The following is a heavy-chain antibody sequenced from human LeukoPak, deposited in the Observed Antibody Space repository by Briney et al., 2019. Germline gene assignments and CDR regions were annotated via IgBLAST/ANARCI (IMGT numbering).Heavy chain of an antibody. D-gene: IGHD3-22*01. CDR2: ISAYNGNT. Sequence: ASVKVSCKASGYTFTSYGISWVRQAPGQGLEWMGWISAYNGNTNYAQKLQGRVTMTTDTSTSTAYMELRSLRSDDTAVYYCARDSHYDSSGYYYHDAFDIWGQGTTVTVSS. J-gene: IGHJ3*02. V-gene: IGHV1-18*01. CDR3: ARDSHYDSSGYYYHDAFDI. CDR1: GYTFTSYG.